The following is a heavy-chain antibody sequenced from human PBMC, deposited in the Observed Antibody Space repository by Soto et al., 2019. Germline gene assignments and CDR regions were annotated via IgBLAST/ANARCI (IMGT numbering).Heavy chain of an antibody. CDR3: AKEYSTSFDY. CDR1: GFSFSNYA. V-gene: IGHV3-23*01. CDR2: ISAGGSNT. J-gene: IGHJ4*02. D-gene: IGHD6-6*01. Sequence: GGSLRFSCAASGFSFSNYAMNWVRQAPGKGLEWVSAISAGGSNTNYADSVKGRFTISSDNSKNTLYLQMNGLRADDTAVYYCAKEYSTSFDYWGQGTPVTVSS.